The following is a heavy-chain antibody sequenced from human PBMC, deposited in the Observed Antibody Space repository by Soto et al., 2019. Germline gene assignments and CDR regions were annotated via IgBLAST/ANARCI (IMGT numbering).Heavy chain of an antibody. CDR2: ISAYNGNT. CDR1: GYTFTSYG. J-gene: IGHJ6*03. D-gene: IGHD3-10*01. CDR3: ARLYPGEADYYYYMDV. Sequence: ASVKVSCKASGYTFTSYGISWVRQAPGQGLEWMGWISAYNGNTNYAQKLQGRVTMTTDTSTSTAYMELRSLRSDDTAVYYCARLYPGEADYYYYMDVWGKGTTVTVSS. V-gene: IGHV1-18*01.